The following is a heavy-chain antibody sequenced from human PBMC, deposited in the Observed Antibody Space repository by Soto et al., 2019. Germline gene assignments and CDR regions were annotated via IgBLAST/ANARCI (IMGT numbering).Heavy chain of an antibody. CDR2: INAANGDT. CDR3: ARDPEYLSDATAVPESASLDY. J-gene: IGHJ4*02. V-gene: IGHV1-3*01. CDR1: GYTFTSYG. D-gene: IGHD1-1*01. Sequence: ASVKVSCKASGYTFTSYGIHWVRQAPGQRLEWMGWINAANGDTKYSPKFQGRVTITRDTSASTVYMEMRSLTSDDTAVYYCARDPEYLSDATAVPESASLDYLGQGTLVTVSS.